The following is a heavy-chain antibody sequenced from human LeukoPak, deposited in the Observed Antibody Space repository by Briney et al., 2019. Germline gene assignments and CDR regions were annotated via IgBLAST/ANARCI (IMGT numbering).Heavy chain of an antibody. Sequence: HGESLKISCKGSGYTFTNYWIGWVRQMPGKGLEWMGIIYPGDSDTRYSPSFQGQVTISADKSISTAYLQWSSLEASDTAMYYCARHSRDGYNFVGAFDIWGQGTMVTVSS. J-gene: IGHJ3*02. D-gene: IGHD5-24*01. CDR2: IYPGDSDT. CDR1: GYTFTNYW. V-gene: IGHV5-51*01. CDR3: ARHSRDGYNFVGAFDI.